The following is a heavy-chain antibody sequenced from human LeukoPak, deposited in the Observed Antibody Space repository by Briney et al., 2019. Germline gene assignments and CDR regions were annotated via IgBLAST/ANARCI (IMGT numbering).Heavy chain of an antibody. Sequence: PGGSLRLSGAASGFTFTSYSMNWVRQAPGKGLEYVSSISCSSSYRYCEDSVKGLYTISRDNAKNSLYLQMNSLRAEDTAVYYCARDRPVDYWGQGTLVSVSS. CDR1: GFTFTSYS. CDR3: ARDRPVDY. CDR2: ISCSSSYR. V-gene: IGHV3-21*01. J-gene: IGHJ4*02.